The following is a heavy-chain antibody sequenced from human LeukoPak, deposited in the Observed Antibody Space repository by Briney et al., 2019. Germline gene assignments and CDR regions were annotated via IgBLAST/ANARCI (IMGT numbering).Heavy chain of an antibody. CDR1: GYIFSNYW. V-gene: IGHV5-51*01. CDR3: ARLPTFHYPRTDKFVASNFDF. J-gene: IGHJ4*02. CDR2: IYPGDSET. Sequence: GESLKISCRASGYIFSNYWIGWVRQMPGKGLDWMGIIYPGDSETRYSPSFQGQVTISADRSISTAYLQWSSLKASDTAIYYCARLPTFHYPRTDKFVASNFDFWGQGILVTVS. D-gene: IGHD1-1*01.